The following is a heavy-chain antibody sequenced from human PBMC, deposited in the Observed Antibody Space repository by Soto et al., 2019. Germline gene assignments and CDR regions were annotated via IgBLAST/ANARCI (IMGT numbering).Heavy chain of an antibody. J-gene: IGHJ6*02. Sequence: SLKISCKGSGYSFNSYWINWVRQMPGNGLEWMGIIYPGDSDTRYSPSFQGQVTISADKSIDTAYLQWRSLKASDTAVYYCARHHGSPGSYFGLDVWGQGTTVTVSS. CDR2: IYPGDSDT. D-gene: IGHD6-13*01. V-gene: IGHV5-51*01. CDR1: GYSFNSYW. CDR3: ARHHGSPGSYFGLDV.